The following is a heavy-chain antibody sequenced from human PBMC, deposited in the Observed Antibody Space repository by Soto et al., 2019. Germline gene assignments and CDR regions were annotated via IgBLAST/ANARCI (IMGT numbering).Heavy chain of an antibody. D-gene: IGHD2-2*01. CDR2: IYPGDSDT. Sequence: GESLKISCKGSGYSFTSYWIGWVRQMPGKGLEWMGIIYPGDSDTRYSPSFQGQVTISADKSISTAYLQWSSLKASDTAMYYCARCTRDCSITSCPYYYYGMDVWGQGTTVTVSS. J-gene: IGHJ6*02. CDR1: GYSFTSYW. V-gene: IGHV5-51*01. CDR3: ARCTRDCSITSCPYYYYGMDV.